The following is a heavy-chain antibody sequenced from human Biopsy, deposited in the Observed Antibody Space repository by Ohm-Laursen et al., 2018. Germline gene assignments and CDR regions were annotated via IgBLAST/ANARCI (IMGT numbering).Heavy chain of an antibody. V-gene: IGHV4-34*08. J-gene: IGHJ4*02. CDR1: GRTFSDYR. CDR3: GNEVYGRDY. D-gene: IGHD4-17*01. CDR2: INQSGST. Sequence: TLSLTCVVFGRTFSDYRWTWIRQPPGKGLEWIGQINQSGSTNYNPSLKSQVTISADASKYEFSLRLTSVTAADTAVYFCGNEVYGRDYWGLGARVTVSS.